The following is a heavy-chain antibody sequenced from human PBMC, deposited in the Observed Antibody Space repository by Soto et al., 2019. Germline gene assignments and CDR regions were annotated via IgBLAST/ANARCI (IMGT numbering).Heavy chain of an antibody. J-gene: IGHJ6*03. CDR3: ARGGNYYYYYMDV. CDR2: ISYDGSNK. D-gene: IGHD3-16*01. V-gene: IGHV3-30*03. Sequence: GGSLRLSCAASGFTFSSYGMHWVRQAPGKGLEWVAVISYDGSNKYYADSVKGRFTISRDNSKNTLYLQMNSLRAEDTAVYYCARGGNYYYYYMDVWGKGTTVTV. CDR1: GFTFSSYG.